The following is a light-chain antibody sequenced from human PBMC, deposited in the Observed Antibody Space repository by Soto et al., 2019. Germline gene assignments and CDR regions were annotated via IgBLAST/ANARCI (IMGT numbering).Light chain of an antibody. CDR3: QQTYTTLSIT. Sequence: DIQMTQSPSSLSASVGDRVTITCRASESIARHLNWYQQKPGKAPKLLIYAASSLQNGVPSRFRGGGSGTDFTLTISNLQPEDFATYHCQQTYTTLSITFGQGTRLEIK. CDR2: AAS. J-gene: IGKJ5*01. CDR1: ESIARH. V-gene: IGKV1-39*01.